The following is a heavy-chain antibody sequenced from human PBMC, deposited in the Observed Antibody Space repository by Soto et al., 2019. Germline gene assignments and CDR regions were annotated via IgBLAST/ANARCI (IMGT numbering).Heavy chain of an antibody. V-gene: IGHV3-33*08. CDR2: IWYDGSIK. CDR1: GFTFSIYG. CDR3: PRAFYTGVAGSLFDF. J-gene: IGHJ4*02. D-gene: IGHD6-19*01. Sequence: GGSXRLSCVASGFTFSIYGMHWVRQAPGKGLEWLAVIWYDGSIKYYADSVKGRFTISRDDSKNTLYLQMDSLRVEDSAIYYCPRAFYTGVAGSLFDFWGLGTPVTVSS.